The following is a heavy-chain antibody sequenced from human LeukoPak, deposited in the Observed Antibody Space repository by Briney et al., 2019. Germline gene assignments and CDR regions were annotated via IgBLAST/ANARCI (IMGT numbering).Heavy chain of an antibody. D-gene: IGHD3-10*01. V-gene: IGHV1-2*02. Sequence: ASVKVSCKASGYTFTGYYMHWVRQAPGQGLEWMGWINPNSGGTNYAQKFQGRVTMTRDTSISTAYMDLSGLRSDDTAVYYCARGFVVRGVSPIRPPLSGAFHIWGQGTMVTVSS. CDR3: ARGFVVRGVSPIRPPLSGAFHI. CDR1: GYTFTGYY. CDR2: INPNSGGT. J-gene: IGHJ3*02.